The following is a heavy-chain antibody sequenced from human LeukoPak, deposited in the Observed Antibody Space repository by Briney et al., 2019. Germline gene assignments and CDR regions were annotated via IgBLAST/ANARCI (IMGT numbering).Heavy chain of an antibody. CDR2: ISAYNGNT. CDR3: ARGKRGYSYGSELDY. D-gene: IGHD5-18*01. V-gene: IGHV1-18*01. Sequence: ASVKVSCKASGYTFTSYGISWVRQAPGQGLEWMGWISAYNGNTNYAQKLQGRVTITTDTSTSTAYMELRSLRSDDTAVYYCARGKRGYSYGSELDYWGQETLVTVSS. J-gene: IGHJ4*02. CDR1: GYTFTSYG.